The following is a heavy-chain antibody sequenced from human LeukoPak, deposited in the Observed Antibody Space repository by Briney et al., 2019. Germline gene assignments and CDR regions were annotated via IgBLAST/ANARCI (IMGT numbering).Heavy chain of an antibody. J-gene: IGHJ5*02. CDR1: GYTFTVYY. Sequence: ASVKVSCKASGYTFTVYYMHWVRQAPGQGLEWMGWINPNSGGTNYAQKFQGRVTMTRDTSISTAYMELSRLRSDDTAVYYYARLEVGYCSSTSCYAIDPWGQGTLVTVSS. CDR3: ARLEVGYCSSTSCYAIDP. D-gene: IGHD2-2*01. CDR2: INPNSGGT. V-gene: IGHV1-2*02.